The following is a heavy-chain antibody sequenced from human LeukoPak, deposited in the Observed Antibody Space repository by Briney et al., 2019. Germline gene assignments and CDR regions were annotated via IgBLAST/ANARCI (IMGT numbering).Heavy chain of an antibody. CDR1: GGSFSGYY. V-gene: IGHV4-34*01. Sequence: SETLSLTCAVYGGSFSGYYWSWIRQPPGKGLEWIGEINHSGSTNYNPSLKSRVTISVDTSKNQFSLKLSSVTAAVTAVYYCARGRVRPGAHLITMVRGVITYFDYWGQGTLVTVSS. J-gene: IGHJ4*02. CDR3: ARGRVRPGAHLITMVRGVITYFDY. CDR2: INHSGST. D-gene: IGHD3-10*01.